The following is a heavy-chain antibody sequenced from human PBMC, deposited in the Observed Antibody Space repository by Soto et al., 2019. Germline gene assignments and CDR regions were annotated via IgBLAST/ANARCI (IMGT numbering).Heavy chain of an antibody. CDR3: VKVYKAGYSGYDYNNDAFDI. CDR2: IRSKANSYAT. CDR1: GFTFSGSA. D-gene: IGHD5-12*01. Sequence: PGGSLRLSCAASGFTFSGSAMHWVRQASGKGLEWVGRIRSKANSYATAYAASVKGRFTISRDDSKNSLYLQMNSLRAEDTALYYCVKVYKAGYSGYDYNNDAFDIWGQGTMVTVSS. J-gene: IGHJ3*02. V-gene: IGHV3-73*01.